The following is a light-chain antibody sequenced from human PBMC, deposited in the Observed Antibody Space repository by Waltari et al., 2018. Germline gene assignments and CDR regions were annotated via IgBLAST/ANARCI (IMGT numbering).Light chain of an antibody. V-gene: IGKV1-5*03. CDR2: KAS. Sequence: DTQMTQSPSTLSASVGDRVTTTCRASQSIISWLAWYQQKPGTAPQPLIYKASSLESGVPSSFSGSGSGTEFTLTISSLQPDDFATYYCQQYNSYTITFGQGTRLEIK. CDR3: QQYNSYTIT. J-gene: IGKJ5*01. CDR1: QSIISW.